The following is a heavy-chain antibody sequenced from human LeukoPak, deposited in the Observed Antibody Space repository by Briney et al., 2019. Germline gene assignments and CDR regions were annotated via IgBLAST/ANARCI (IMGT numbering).Heavy chain of an antibody. D-gene: IGHD3-10*01. CDR2: ISAYNGNT. V-gene: IGHV1-18*01. CDR3: AGGGFGNKGFDY. Sequence: ASVKVSCKASGYTFTSYGISWVRQAPGQGLEWMGWISAYNGNTNYAQKLQGRVTMTTDTSTNTAYMELRSLTSDDTAVYYCAGGGFGNKGFDYWGQGTLVTVSS. J-gene: IGHJ4*02. CDR1: GYTFTSYG.